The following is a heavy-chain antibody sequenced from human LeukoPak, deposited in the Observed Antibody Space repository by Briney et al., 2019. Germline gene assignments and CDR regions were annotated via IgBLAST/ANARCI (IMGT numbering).Heavy chain of an antibody. J-gene: IGHJ4*02. CDR2: ISASGGST. D-gene: IGHD2-2*01. V-gene: IGHV3-23*01. CDR1: GFTFTNYA. CDR3: AKGDCSSSSCYIDY. Sequence: PGGSLRLSCAASGFTFTNYAMTWVRQAPGKGLEWVSTISASGGSTYYADSGKGRCTISRDNSKSTLSLQMNRLRAEDTAVYYCAKGDCSSSSCYIDYWGQGTLVTVSS.